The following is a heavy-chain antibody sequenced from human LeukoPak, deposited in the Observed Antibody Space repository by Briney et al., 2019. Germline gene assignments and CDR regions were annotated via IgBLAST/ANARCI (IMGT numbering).Heavy chain of an antibody. Sequence: PGGSLRLSCVASGFPFSSYEMTWVRQAPGKGLEWVSYISTSGSTINYADSVKGRFTISRDNARNSLYLQMNSLRVEDTAIYYCAKLMNEGTTYDHWGQGALVTVSS. J-gene: IGHJ4*02. D-gene: IGHD1-1*01. CDR3: AKLMNEGTTYDH. CDR1: GFPFSSYE. V-gene: IGHV3-48*03. CDR2: ISTSGSTI.